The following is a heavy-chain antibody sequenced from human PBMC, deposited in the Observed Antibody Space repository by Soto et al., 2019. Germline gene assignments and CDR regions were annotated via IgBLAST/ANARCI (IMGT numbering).Heavy chain of an antibody. CDR3: ARGWGLNQLISGSDH. Sequence: QVQLVESGGGVVQSGGSLTLSCTVSGFFLSDYGMHWVRQAPGKGLEWVAATSYDGSSEYYSDSVKDRFTTSRDNSKKTVYLHMNRLRAEDKGLYYCARGWGLNQLISGSDHWGQGTLVTVSS. V-gene: IGHV3-33*05. CDR1: GFFLSDYG. J-gene: IGHJ4*02. CDR2: TSYDGSSE. D-gene: IGHD2-21*01.